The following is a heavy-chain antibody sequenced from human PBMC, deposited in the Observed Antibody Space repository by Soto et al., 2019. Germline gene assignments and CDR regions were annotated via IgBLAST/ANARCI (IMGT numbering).Heavy chain of an antibody. CDR3: ARSVDTAMASKYYCDY. J-gene: IGHJ4*02. Sequence: GASVKVSCKASGYTFTSYGISWVRQAPGQGLEWMGWISAYNGNTNYAQKLQGRVTMTTETSTSTAYMELRSLRSDDTAVCYCARSVDTAMASKYYCDYWGQETLVTCSS. CDR1: GYTFTSYG. D-gene: IGHD5-18*01. V-gene: IGHV1-18*01. CDR2: ISAYNGNT.